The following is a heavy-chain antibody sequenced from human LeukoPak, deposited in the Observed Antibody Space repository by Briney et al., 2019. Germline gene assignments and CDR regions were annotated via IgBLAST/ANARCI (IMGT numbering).Heavy chain of an antibody. V-gene: IGHV3-48*03. CDR2: ISSSGSTI. Sequence: HSGGSLRLSCAASGFTFSSYEMNWVRQAPGEGLEWVSYISSSGSTIYYADSVKGRFTISRDDAKKSLYLQMNSLRAEDTAVYFCARYAEVYYYIDVWGTGTTVTVSS. CDR3: ARYAEVYYYIDV. D-gene: IGHD2-8*01. J-gene: IGHJ6*03. CDR1: GFTFSSYE.